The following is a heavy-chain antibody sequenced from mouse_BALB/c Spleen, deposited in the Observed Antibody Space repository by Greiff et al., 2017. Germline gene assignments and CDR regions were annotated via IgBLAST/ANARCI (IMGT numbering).Heavy chain of an antibody. D-gene: IGHD2-1*01. V-gene: IGHV1-4*01. Sequence: VQLQQSGAELARPGASVKMSCKASGYTFTSYTMHWVKQRPGQGLEWIGYINPSSGYTNYNQKFKDKATLTADKSSSTAYMQLSSLTSEYSAVYYCARIRDYGNYAWFAYWGQGTLVTVSA. CDR3: ARIRDYGNYAWFAY. CDR1: GYTFTSYT. CDR2: INPSSGYT. J-gene: IGHJ3*01.